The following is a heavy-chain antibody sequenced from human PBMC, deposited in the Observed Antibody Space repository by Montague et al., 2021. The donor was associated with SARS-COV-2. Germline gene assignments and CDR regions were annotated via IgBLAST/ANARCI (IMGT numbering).Heavy chain of an antibody. J-gene: IGHJ6*02. D-gene: IGHD2-15*01. Sequence: SETLSLTCTFSGDSFISDRDYLAWVRQLPGKGLDWIGSLYYQGGSYYTPSLKSRVAMSLDRSKNHFSLNLSAVTAADTAVYYCASHCGGGRCYFGMDVWGQGTTVTVSS. CDR1: GDSFISDRDY. V-gene: IGHV4-39*02. CDR3: ASHCGGGRCYFGMDV. CDR2: LYYQGGS.